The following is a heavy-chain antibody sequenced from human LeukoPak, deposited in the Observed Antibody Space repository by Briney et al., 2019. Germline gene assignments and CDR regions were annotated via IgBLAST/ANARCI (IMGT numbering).Heavy chain of an antibody. D-gene: IGHD3-3*01. V-gene: IGHV1-46*01. CDR2: INPSGGST. Sequence: ASVKVSCKASGYTFTSYYMHWVRQAPGQGLEWMGIINPSGGSTSYAQKFQGRVTMTRDTSTSTVYMELSSLRSEDTAVYYCARPGITIFGVVDYYYGMDVWGQGTTVTVSS. CDR1: GYTFTSYY. CDR3: ARPGITIFGVVDYYYGMDV. J-gene: IGHJ6*02.